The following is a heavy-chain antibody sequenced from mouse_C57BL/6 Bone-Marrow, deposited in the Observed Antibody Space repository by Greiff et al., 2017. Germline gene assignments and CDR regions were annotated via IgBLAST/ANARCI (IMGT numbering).Heavy chain of an antibody. CDR2: IYPGSGNT. CDR3: ARGGIYYGNCIYAMDY. D-gene: IGHD2-1*01. Sequence: VQLVESGPELVKPGASVKISCKASGYTFTDYYITWVKQRPGQGLEWIGWIYPGSGNTKYNEKFKGKATLTVDTSSSTAYMQLSSLTSEDSAVYFCARGGIYYGNCIYAMDYWGQGTSVTVSS. V-gene: IGHV1-84*01. J-gene: IGHJ4*01. CDR1: GYTFTDYY.